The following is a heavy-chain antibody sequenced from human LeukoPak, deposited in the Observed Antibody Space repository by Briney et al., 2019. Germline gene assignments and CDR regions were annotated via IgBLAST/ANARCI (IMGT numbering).Heavy chain of an antibody. CDR2: LGGSDDRT. Sequence: GGSLRLSCVASGFTLSNNAMAWVRQAPGKGLEWVSALGGSDDRTDYADSVKGRFTISRDNSRNTLFLQMNSLRAEDTAVYYCATDRATQYFDYWGQGTLVSVSS. V-gene: IGHV3-23*01. CDR3: ATDRATQYFDY. D-gene: IGHD2-15*01. J-gene: IGHJ4*02. CDR1: GFTLSNNA.